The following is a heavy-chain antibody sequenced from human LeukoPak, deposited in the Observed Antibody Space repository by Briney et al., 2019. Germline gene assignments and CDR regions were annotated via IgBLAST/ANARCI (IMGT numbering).Heavy chain of an antibody. CDR2: IYYSGST. CDR3: ARLSSTWYQDWYFDL. CDR1: GGSISSSSYY. Sequence: SETLSLTCTVSGGSISSSSYYWGWIRQPPGKGLEWIGSIYYSGSTYYNPSLKSRVTMSVDTSKNQFSLKLNSVTAADTAVYYSARLSSTWYQDWYFDLWGRGTLVTVSS. D-gene: IGHD6-13*01. V-gene: IGHV4-39*07. J-gene: IGHJ2*01.